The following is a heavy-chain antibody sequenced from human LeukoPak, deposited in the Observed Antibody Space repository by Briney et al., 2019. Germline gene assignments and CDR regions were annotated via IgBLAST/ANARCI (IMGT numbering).Heavy chain of an antibody. J-gene: IGHJ6*02. CDR3: ARDAPVAGTGKAIYYYYYYGMDV. CDR2: IYYSGST. Sequence: PSETLSLTCTVSGGSISSYYWSWIRQPPGKGLEWIWYIYYSGSTNYNPSLKSRVTISVDTSKNQFSLKLSSVTAADTAVYYCARDAPVAGTGKAIYYYYYYGMDVWGQGTTVTVS. CDR1: GGSISSYY. D-gene: IGHD6-19*01. V-gene: IGHV4-59*12.